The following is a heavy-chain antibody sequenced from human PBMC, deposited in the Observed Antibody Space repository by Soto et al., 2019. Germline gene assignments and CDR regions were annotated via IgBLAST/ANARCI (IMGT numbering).Heavy chain of an antibody. CDR3: AMLGGWSGGSSGMDV. CDR2: IRRKANSYTK. J-gene: IGHJ6*02. V-gene: IGHV3-72*01. Sequence: EVQLVESGGGLVQPGGSLRLSCAASGLIFSDYHMDWVRQAPGKGLEWVGRIRRKANSYTKEYAASVKGRFTISRDNSKNSLHLQMNTIKSADTAAYYCAMLGGWSGGSSGMDVWGQGTTVTVSS. CDR1: GLIFSDYH. D-gene: IGHD6-19*01.